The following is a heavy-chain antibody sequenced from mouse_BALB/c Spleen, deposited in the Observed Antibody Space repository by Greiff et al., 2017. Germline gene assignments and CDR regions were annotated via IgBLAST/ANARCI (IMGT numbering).Heavy chain of an antibody. CDR3: ARDDGYAMDY. D-gene: IGHD2-3*01. V-gene: IGHV2-9*02. Sequence: VKLVESGPGLVAPSQSLSITCTVSGFSLTSYGVHWVRQPPGKGLEWLGVIWAGGSTNYNSALMSRLSISKDNSKSQVFLKMNSLQTDDTAMYYCARDDGYAMDYWGQGTSVTGSS. CDR1: GFSLTSYG. J-gene: IGHJ4*01. CDR2: IWAGGST.